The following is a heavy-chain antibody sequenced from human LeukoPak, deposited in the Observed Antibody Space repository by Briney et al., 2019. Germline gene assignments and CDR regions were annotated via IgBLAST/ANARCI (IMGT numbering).Heavy chain of an antibody. CDR3: ASSDTGYNWFDP. Sequence: PSETLSLTCAVSGYSISSGYYWGWIRRPPGKGLEWIGSIYHSGSAYYNPSLKSRVTISVDTSKNQFSLKLSSVTAADTAVYYCASSDTGYNWFDPWGQGTLVTVSS. V-gene: IGHV4-38-2*01. CDR1: GYSISSGYY. CDR2: IYHSGSA. D-gene: IGHD5-18*01. J-gene: IGHJ5*02.